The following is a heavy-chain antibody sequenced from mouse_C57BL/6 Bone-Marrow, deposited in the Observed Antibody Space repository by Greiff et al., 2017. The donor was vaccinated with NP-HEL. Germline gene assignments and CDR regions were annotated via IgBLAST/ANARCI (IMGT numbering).Heavy chain of an antibody. CDR2: ISSGGSYT. D-gene: IGHD1-1*01. Sequence: EVQRVESGGDLVKPGGSLKLSCAASGFTFSSYGMSWVRQTPDKRLEWVATISSGGSYTYYPDSVKGRFTISRDNAKNTLYLQMSSLKSEDTAMYYCARHYYGSSYWYFDVGGTGTTVTVSS. J-gene: IGHJ1*03. V-gene: IGHV5-6*01. CDR1: GFTFSSYG. CDR3: ARHYYGSSYWYFDV.